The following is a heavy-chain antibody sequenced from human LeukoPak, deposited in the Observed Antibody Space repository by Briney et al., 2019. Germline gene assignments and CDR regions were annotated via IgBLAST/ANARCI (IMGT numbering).Heavy chain of an antibody. V-gene: IGHV4-39*01. J-gene: IGHJ5*02. Sequence: PSETLSLTCTVSGGSISSSSYYWGWIRQPPGKGLEWIESIYYSGSTYYNPSLKSRVTISVDTSKNQFSLKLSSVTAADTAVYYCASAGNAWYNWNYGNWFDPWGQGTLVTVSS. CDR2: IYYSGST. CDR1: GGSISSSSYY. CDR3: ASAGNAWYNWNYGNWFDP. D-gene: IGHD1-7*01.